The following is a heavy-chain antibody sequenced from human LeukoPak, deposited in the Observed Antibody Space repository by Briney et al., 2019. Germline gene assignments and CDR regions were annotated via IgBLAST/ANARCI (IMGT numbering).Heavy chain of an antibody. D-gene: IGHD3-22*01. CDR3: ARVRPITYYYDSSGEDLNGWFDP. V-gene: IGHV1-18*01. CDR1: GYTFTSYG. Sequence: GASVKVSCKASGYTFTSYGISWVRQAPGQGLEWMGWISAYNGNTNYAQKLQGRVTMTTDTSTSTAYMELRSLRSDDTAVYYCARVRPITYYYDSSGEDLNGWFDPWGQGTLVTVSS. CDR2: ISAYNGNT. J-gene: IGHJ5*02.